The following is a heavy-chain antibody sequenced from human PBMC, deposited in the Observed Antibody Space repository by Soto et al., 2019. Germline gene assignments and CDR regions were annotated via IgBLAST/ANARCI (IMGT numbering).Heavy chain of an antibody. CDR3: AKGHGYSSGWAFDY. CDR2: ISWNSVSI. CDR1: GFTFVDYA. J-gene: IGHJ4*02. Sequence: EVQLVESGGGWVQPGRSLRLSGAAPGFTFVDYAMPWVRKAPGKGLEWVSGISWNSVSIGYADSVKGRFTISRDNAKNSLYLQMNSLRAEDTALYYCAKGHGYSSGWAFDYWGQGTLVTVSS. D-gene: IGHD6-19*01. V-gene: IGHV3-9*01.